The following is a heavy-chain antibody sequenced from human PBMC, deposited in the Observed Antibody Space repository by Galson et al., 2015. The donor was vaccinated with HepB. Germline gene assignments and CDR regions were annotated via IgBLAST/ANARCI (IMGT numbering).Heavy chain of an antibody. Sequence: QSGAEVKKPGESLRISCKASGYSFPNYWITWVRQMPGKGLEWMGTIDPSDSYTNYSPSFQGHVTISADKSISTAYLQWSSLKASDTAMYYCARRRIVEAGINWFDPWGQGTLVIVSS. D-gene: IGHD6-13*01. CDR1: GYSFPNYW. CDR2: IDPSDSYT. V-gene: IGHV5-10-1*01. J-gene: IGHJ5*02. CDR3: ARRRIVEAGINWFDP.